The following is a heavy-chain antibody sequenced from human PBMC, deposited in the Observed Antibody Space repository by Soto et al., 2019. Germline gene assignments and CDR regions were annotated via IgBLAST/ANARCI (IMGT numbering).Heavy chain of an antibody. Sequence: GGSLRLSCAASGFTFSSYAMSWVRQTPGKGLQWVSAISGSGSSTYYADSVKGRFTISRDNSKNTLYLQMNSLRDEDTAVYYCAKCWSGSRYYMDVWGKGTTVTVSS. V-gene: IGHV3-23*01. J-gene: IGHJ6*03. CDR3: AKCWSGSRYYMDV. CDR1: GFTFSSYA. CDR2: ISGSGSST. D-gene: IGHD3-3*01.